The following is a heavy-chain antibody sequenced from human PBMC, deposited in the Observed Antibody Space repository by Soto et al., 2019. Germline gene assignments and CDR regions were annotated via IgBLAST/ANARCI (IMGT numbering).Heavy chain of an antibody. D-gene: IGHD3-10*01. V-gene: IGHV3-30-3*01. CDR1: GFTFSNYN. J-gene: IGHJ6*02. CDR3: ARVRYYGSGSYYNDGMDV. CDR2: ISYDGSNK. Sequence: PGGSLRLSCAASGFTFSNYNMNWVRQAPGKGLEWVAVISYDGSNKYYADSVKGRFTISRDNSKNTLYLQMNSLRAEDTAVYYCARVRYYGSGSYYNDGMDVWGQGTTVTVSS.